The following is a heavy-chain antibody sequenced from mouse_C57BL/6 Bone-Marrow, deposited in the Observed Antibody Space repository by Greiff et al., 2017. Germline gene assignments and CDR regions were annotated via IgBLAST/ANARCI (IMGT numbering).Heavy chain of an antibody. CDR3: ARDYGSSYGYFDY. V-gene: IGHV5-4*01. Sequence: EVKLMESGGGLVKPGGSLKLSCAASGFTFSSYAMSWVRQTPEKRLEWVATISDGGSYTYYPDNVKGLFTISRDNAKNNLYLQMSHLKSEDTARYYGARDYGSSYGYFDYWGQGTTLTVSS. J-gene: IGHJ2*01. D-gene: IGHD1-1*01. CDR1: GFTFSSYA. CDR2: ISDGGSYT.